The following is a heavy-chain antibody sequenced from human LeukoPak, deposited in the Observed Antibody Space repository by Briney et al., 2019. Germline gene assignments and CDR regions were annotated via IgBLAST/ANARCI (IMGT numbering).Heavy chain of an antibody. V-gene: IGHV3-30-3*01. CDR2: TSNDGSDK. Sequence: GGSLRLSCAASGFTFSRYAMYWVRQAPGKGLEWVAVTSNDGSDKYYADSVKGRFTISRDNSKNTLYLQMNSLRAEDTAVYYCARDSAITIFFSPLMDVWGQGTTVTVPS. CDR3: ARDSAITIFFSPLMDV. D-gene: IGHD3-9*01. CDR1: GFTFSRYA. J-gene: IGHJ6*02.